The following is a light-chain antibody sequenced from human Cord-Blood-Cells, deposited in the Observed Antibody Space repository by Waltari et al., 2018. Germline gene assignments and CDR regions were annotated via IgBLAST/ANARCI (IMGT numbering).Light chain of an antibody. CDR1: QSVSSY. CDR2: DAS. V-gene: IGKV3-11*01. Sequence: EIVLTQSPATLSLSPGERVTLSCRASQSVSSYLAWYQQKPGQAPRLLIYDASNRATGIPARFSGSGSGPDFTLTISSLGPEDFAVNYCQQRSNWPPTFGQGTRLEIK. CDR3: QQRSNWPPT. J-gene: IGKJ5*01.